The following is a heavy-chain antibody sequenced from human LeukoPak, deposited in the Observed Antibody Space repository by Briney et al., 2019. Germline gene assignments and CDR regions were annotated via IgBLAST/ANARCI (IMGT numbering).Heavy chain of an antibody. Sequence: GSLRLSCAASGFTFSSYAMSWIRQPPGKGLEWIGYIYYSGSTNYNPSLKSRVTISVDTSKNQFSLKLSSVTAADTAVYYCARSRFGEQPNAFDIWGQGTMVTVSS. CDR1: GFTFSSYA. D-gene: IGHD3-10*01. CDR3: ARSRFGEQPNAFDI. CDR2: IYYSGST. V-gene: IGHV4-59*01. J-gene: IGHJ3*02.